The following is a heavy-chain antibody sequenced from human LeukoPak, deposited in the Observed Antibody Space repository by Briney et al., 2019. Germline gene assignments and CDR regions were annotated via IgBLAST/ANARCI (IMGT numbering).Heavy chain of an antibody. V-gene: IGHV3-21*01. J-gene: IGHJ4*02. CDR1: GFTFSSYS. D-gene: IGHD1-20*01. CDR3: ARDRDNWNDPYFDY. CDR2: ISSSSSYI. Sequence: GGSLRLSCAASGFTFSSYSMNWVRQAPGKGLEWVSSISSSSSYIYYADSVKGRFTISRDNAKNSLYLQVNSLRAEDTAVYYCARDRDNWNDPYFDYWGQGTLVTVSS.